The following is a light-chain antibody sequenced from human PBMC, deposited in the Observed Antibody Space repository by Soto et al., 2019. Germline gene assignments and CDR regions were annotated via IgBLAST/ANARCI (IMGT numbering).Light chain of an antibody. J-gene: IGKJ1*01. CDR2: AAS. Sequence: IQLTQSPFSLFPSAPQRATIICRPSQGISSYLAWYQQKTGKAPKLLIYAASTLQSGVPSRFSGSGSGTDFTLAISSLQPEDFATYSCQQLNSYPRTFGQGTKVDIK. CDR3: QQLNSYPRT. CDR1: QGISSY. V-gene: IGKV1-9*01.